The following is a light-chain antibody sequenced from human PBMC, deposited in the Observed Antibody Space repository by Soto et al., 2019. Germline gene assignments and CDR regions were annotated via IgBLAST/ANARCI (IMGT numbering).Light chain of an antibody. J-gene: IGLJ1*01. CDR2: TTN. Sequence: QSVLTQPHSASGTPGQRVTISCSGSSSNIGTSSVHWFQQLPGTAPKLLISTTNQRPSGVPERFSGSKSGTSASLAISGLQSEDEADYYCAAWDDSLNGHVFGPGTNVTVL. CDR1: SSNIGTSS. V-gene: IGLV1-44*01. CDR3: AAWDDSLNGHV.